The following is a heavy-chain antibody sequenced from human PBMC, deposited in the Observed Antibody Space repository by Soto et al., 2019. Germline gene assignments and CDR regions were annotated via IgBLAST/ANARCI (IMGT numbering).Heavy chain of an antibody. D-gene: IGHD3-10*01. CDR2: INAGNGNT. CDR1: GYTFTSYA. J-gene: IGHJ6*02. CDR3: ARAGMTPLLGSYYYGMDV. V-gene: IGHV1-3*01. Sequence: ASVKVSCKASGYTFTSYAVHWVRQAPGQRLEGMGWINAGNGNTKYSQKFQGRVTITRDTSASTAYMGLSSLRSEDTAVYYCARAGMTPLLGSYYYGMDVWGPGPTVTVSS.